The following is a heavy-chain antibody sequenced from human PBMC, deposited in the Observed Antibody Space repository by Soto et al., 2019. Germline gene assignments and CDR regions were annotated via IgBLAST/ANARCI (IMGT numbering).Heavy chain of an antibody. Sequence: SETLSLTCAVYGGSFSGYYWSWIRQPPGKGLEWIGEINHSGSTNYNPSLKSRVTISVDTSKNQFSLKLSSVTAADTAVYYCARLGYYGSGNSPLDYYYGMDVWGQGTTVTV. CDR1: GGSFSGYY. D-gene: IGHD3-10*01. CDR3: ARLGYYGSGNSPLDYYYGMDV. V-gene: IGHV4-34*01. J-gene: IGHJ6*02. CDR2: INHSGST.